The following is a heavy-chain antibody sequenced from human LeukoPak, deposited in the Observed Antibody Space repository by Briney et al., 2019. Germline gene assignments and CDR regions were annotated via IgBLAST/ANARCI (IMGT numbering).Heavy chain of an antibody. CDR3: AKDGSYDSSGYYDY. D-gene: IGHD3-22*01. J-gene: IGHJ4*02. CDR1: GFTFSSYA. CDR2: ISGSGGST. V-gene: IGHV3-23*01. Sequence: GGSLRLSCAASGFTFSSYAMSWVRQAPGKGLEWVPAISGSGGSTYYADYVKGRFTISRDKSKNTLYLQMNSLRSEDTAVYYCAKDGSYDSSGYYDYWGQGTLVTVSS.